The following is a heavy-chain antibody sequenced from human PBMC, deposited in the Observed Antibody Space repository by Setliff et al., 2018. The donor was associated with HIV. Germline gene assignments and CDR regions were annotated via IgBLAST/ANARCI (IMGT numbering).Heavy chain of an antibody. D-gene: IGHD1-26*01. Sequence: SETLSLTCTVSGGSINSGGYYWNWIRQYPVKGLEWIGHIYYNGRTLFNPALGTRLNMSVDTSENQFSLHLNSVTAADTAVYYCARRNVVGAIQGFYYYTLDVWGQGTTVTVSS. CDR2: IYYNGRT. J-gene: IGHJ6*02. V-gene: IGHV4-31*03. CDR1: GGSINSGGYY. CDR3: ARRNVVGAIQGFYYYTLDV.